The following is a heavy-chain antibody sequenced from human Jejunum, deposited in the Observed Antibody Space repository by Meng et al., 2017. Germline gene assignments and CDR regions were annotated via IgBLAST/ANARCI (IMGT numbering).Heavy chain of an antibody. J-gene: IGHJ4*02. V-gene: IGHV1-69*06. D-gene: IGHD3-9*01. CDR2: IIPIYGTP. Sequence: SVKVSCKASGGSFTRYGITWVRQAPGQGLEWMGGIIPIYGTPYYGQKFQGRVTVTADKATNTAYMQLSNLRSEDTAVYYCARDAPDILSGYEAYWGQGTLVTVSS. CDR3: ARDAPDILSGYEAY. CDR1: GGSFTRYG.